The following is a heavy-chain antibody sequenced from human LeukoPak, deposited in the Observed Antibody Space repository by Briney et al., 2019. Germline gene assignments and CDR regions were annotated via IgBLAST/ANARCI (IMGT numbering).Heavy chain of an antibody. CDR2: INPSGDFR. CDR1: GYTFGTHW. J-gene: IGHJ4*02. CDR3: ARNGRVRRVVKDLFEY. Sequence: ASVKVSCKASGYTFGTHWMHWVRQAPGQGLEWMGIINPSGDFRSYAQKFKGRVTVTRDMSTRTVYMELSDLRPDDTAVYYCARNGRVRRVVKDLFEYWGQGTLVAVSS. D-gene: IGHD3-10*01. V-gene: IGHV1-46*01.